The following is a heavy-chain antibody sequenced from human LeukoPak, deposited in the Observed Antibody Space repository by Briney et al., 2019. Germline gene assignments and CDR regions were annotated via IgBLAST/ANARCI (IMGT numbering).Heavy chain of an antibody. CDR2: INPSGGST. D-gene: IGHD4-17*01. J-gene: IGHJ6*02. Sequence: ASVKVSCKAFGYTFTSCYMHWVRQAPGQGLEWMGIINPSGGSTSYAQKFQGRVTMTRDTSTSTVYMELSSLRSEDTAVYYCASVLVKGGAVTTSEEYYYYGMDVWGQGTTVTVSS. V-gene: IGHV1-46*01. CDR3: ASVLVKGGAVTTSEEYYYYGMDV. CDR1: GYTFTSCY.